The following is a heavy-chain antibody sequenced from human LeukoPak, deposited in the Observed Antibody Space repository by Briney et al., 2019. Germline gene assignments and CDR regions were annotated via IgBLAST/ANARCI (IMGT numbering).Heavy chain of an antibody. CDR2: IIPIFGTA. CDR3: AREERVGASFDC. CDR1: GGTFSSYA. J-gene: IGHJ4*02. D-gene: IGHD1-26*01. V-gene: IGHV1-69*05. Sequence: SVKVSCKASGGTFSSYAISWVRQAPGQGLEWMGGIIPIFGTANYAQKFQGRVTITTDESTSTAYMELSSLRSEDTAVYYCAREERVGASFDCWGQGTLVTVSS.